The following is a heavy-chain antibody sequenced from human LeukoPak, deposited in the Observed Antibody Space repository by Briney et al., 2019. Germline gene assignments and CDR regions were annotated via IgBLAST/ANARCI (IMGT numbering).Heavy chain of an antibody. CDR3: ARVRRTSPYYFDY. V-gene: IGHV1-18*01. D-gene: IGHD3-10*01. Sequence: EASVKVSCKASGYSFTSYGISWVRQAPGQGLEWMGWISAYNGHTNYAQKFQGRVSMTTDTSTSTAYMELRSLRSDDTAVYYCARVRRTSPYYFDYWGQGTLVTVSS. J-gene: IGHJ4*02. CDR2: ISAYNGHT. CDR1: GYSFTSYG.